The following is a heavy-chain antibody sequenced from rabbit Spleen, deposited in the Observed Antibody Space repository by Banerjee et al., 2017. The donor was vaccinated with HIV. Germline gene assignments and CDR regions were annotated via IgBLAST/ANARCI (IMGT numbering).Heavy chain of an antibody. J-gene: IGHJ4*01. CDR1: GIDFSSYG. V-gene: IGHV1S47*01. D-gene: IGHD2-1*01. CDR2: IYPGFGIK. Sequence: QEELVESGGGLVKPGGSLKLSCKASGIDFSSYGIHWVRQAPGKGLEWIAYIYPGFGIKNYADSMKGRFTVSSDNAQNTVFLQMTSLTASDTATYFCARDWRYDDYDLWGAGTLVTVS. CDR3: ARDWRYDDYDL.